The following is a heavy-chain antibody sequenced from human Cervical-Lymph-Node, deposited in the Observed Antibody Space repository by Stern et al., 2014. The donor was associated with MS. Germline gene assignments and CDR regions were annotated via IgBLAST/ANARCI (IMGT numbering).Heavy chain of an antibody. CDR1: GFIFSKAW. CDR3: TTDEVANFAH. Sequence: EVQLEESGGGLVKPGGSLRLSCAASGFIFSKAWMTWVRQAPGKGLEWVGRIKPKTDGGTTNYSTTVQGRFNISRDDSKNILFLHMNSLKTEDTAVYYCTTDEVANFAHWGQGTLVTVSS. CDR2: IKPKTDGGTT. J-gene: IGHJ5*02. V-gene: IGHV3-15*01.